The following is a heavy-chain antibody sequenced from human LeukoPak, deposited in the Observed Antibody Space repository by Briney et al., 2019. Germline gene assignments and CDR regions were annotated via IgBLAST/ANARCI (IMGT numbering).Heavy chain of an antibody. CDR3: ATSDYGDYPGRY. CDR1: GVAISSGGRY. D-gene: IGHD4-17*01. J-gene: IGHJ4*02. V-gene: IGHV4-31*03. CDR2: FYYSGTT. Sequence: SETLSLTCTVSGVAISSGGRYWTWIRQDPGKGLDWIGYFYYSGTTHYNPSLKSRVTISVDTSKNQLFLKLRSVTAADTAVYYCATSDYGDYPGRYWGQGTLVTVSS.